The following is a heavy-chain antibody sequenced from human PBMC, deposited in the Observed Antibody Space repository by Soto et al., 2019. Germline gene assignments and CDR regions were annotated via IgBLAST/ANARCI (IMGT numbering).Heavy chain of an antibody. J-gene: IGHJ5*02. CDR1: EFTFSDYY. Sequence: QVQLVEAGGGLVKPGGSLRLSCAASEFTFSDYYMTWIRQAPGKGLEWVSYISNSGSTIYYADSVKGRFTISRDNAKNSLYLQMNSLRAEDTAVYYCARGLDYGDYGWLDPWGQGTLVTVSP. D-gene: IGHD4-17*01. V-gene: IGHV3-11*01. CDR2: ISNSGSTI. CDR3: ARGLDYGDYGWLDP.